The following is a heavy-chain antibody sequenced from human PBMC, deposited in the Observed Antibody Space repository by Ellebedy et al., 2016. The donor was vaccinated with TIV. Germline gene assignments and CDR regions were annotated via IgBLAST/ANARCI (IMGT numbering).Heavy chain of an antibody. Sequence: PGGSLRLSCVASGFTFSHVWMTWVRQAPGKGLEGVGRVKSKADGGTTDYAAPVNGRCTISRDDSKNTLYLQMSSLKTEDTAVYYCVAEVGATIGYWGQGTLVTVSS. D-gene: IGHD5-12*01. CDR3: VAEVGATIGY. CDR2: VKSKADGGTT. CDR1: GFTFSHVW. V-gene: IGHV3-15*01. J-gene: IGHJ4*02.